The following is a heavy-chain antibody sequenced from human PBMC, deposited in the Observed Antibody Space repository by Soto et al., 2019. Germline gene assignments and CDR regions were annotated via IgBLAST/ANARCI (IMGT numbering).Heavy chain of an antibody. D-gene: IGHD2-2*01. CDR1: GFTFSSFA. CDR2: ISSSGGTT. Sequence: GGSLRLSCAVSGFTFSSFAMSWVRQAPGKGLEWVSVISSSGGTTYYADSVKGRFTISRDNAKNSLYLQMNSLRAEDTAVYYCARGPSWGSSTRCYDYWGQGTLVTVSS. V-gene: IGHV3-23*01. CDR3: ARGPSWGSSTRCYDY. J-gene: IGHJ4*02.